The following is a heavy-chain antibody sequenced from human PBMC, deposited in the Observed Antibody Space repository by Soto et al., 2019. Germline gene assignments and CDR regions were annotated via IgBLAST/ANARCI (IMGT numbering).Heavy chain of an antibody. J-gene: IGHJ5*02. Sequence: QVQLVQSGAEVKKPGASVKVSCKASGYTFTSYAMHWVRQAPGQRLEWMGWINAGNGNTKYSQKFQGRVTITRDTSASTAYMELSSLRSEDTAVYYCARAWITRNWFDPWGKGTLVTVSS. CDR3: ARAWITRNWFDP. D-gene: IGHD3-10*01. CDR1: GYTFTSYA. V-gene: IGHV1-3*01. CDR2: INAGNGNT.